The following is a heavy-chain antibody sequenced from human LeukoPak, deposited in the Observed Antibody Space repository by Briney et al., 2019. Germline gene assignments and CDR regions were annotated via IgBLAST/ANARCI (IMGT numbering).Heavy chain of an antibody. Sequence: SETLSLTCTVSGDSISNGVKYWSWIRQHPGRGLEWIGYIYHSGRSYYNPSLRSRITMSVDTSKNQFSLNLSSVTAADTAVYYCARDQVECTGGTCQSRVGFDFWGQGTLVTVSS. J-gene: IGHJ4*02. D-gene: IGHD2-8*02. CDR1: GDSISNGVKY. CDR3: ARDQVECTGGTCQSRVGFDF. CDR2: IYHSGRS. V-gene: IGHV4-31*03.